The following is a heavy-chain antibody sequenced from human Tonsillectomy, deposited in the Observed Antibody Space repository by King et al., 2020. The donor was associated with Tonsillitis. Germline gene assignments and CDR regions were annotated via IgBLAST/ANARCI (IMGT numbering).Heavy chain of an antibody. CDR3: ARAPPPRGSLRYFDY. D-gene: IGHD5-12*01. CDR1: GFTFSSYW. Sequence: VQLVESGGGLVQPGGSLRLSCAASGFTFSSYWMHWVRQAPGKGLVWVSRINSDGSSTSYADSVKGRFTISRDNAKNTLYLQMNSIRAEDTAVYYCARAPPPRGSLRYFDYWGQGTLVTVSS. J-gene: IGHJ4*02. CDR2: INSDGSST. V-gene: IGHV3-74*01.